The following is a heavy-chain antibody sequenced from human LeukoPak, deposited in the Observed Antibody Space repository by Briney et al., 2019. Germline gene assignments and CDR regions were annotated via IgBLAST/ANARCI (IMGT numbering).Heavy chain of an antibody. Sequence: GASVKVPCKASGYTFTASYMRWVRQAPGQGLECMGWINPNSGGTNYAQKFQGKVTMTRDTSISTAYLELSNLSSDDTAVYYCARTGDGSFDYWGQGTLVTVSS. CDR3: ARTGDGSFDY. J-gene: IGHJ4*02. CDR2: INPNSGGT. CDR1: GYTFTASY. V-gene: IGHV1-2*02. D-gene: IGHD2-15*01.